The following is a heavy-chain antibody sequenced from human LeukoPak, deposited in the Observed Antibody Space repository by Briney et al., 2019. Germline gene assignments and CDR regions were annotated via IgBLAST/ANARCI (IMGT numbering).Heavy chain of an antibody. J-gene: IGHJ3*02. CDR1: GFTFSSYG. V-gene: IGHV3-30*03. Sequence: PGRSLRLSCAASGFTFSSYGMHWVRQAPGKGLEWVAVISYDGSNKYYADSVKGRFTISRDNAKNSLYLQMNSLRAEDTAVYYCARVGRENKGFMVRGPGAFDIWGQGTMVTVSS. CDR3: ARVGRENKGFMVRGPGAFDI. CDR2: ISYDGSNK. D-gene: IGHD3-10*01.